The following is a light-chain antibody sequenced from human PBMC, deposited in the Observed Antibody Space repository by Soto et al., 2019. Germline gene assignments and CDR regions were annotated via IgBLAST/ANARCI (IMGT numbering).Light chain of an antibody. J-gene: IGLJ2*01. CDR2: DIS. Sequence: QAVVTQEPSLTVSPGGTVTLTCGSSTGAVTSGHYPYWIQKKTGPAPRTLIDDISDKHSWTPARFSVSLLGGKAALTLSGAQPEDEAEYYCLLYYSGARMVGGGTKVTVL. CDR1: TGAVTSGHY. V-gene: IGLV7-46*01. CDR3: LLYYSGARM.